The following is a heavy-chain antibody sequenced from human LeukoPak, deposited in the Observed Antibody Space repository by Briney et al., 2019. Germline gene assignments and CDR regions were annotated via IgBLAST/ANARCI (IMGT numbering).Heavy chain of an antibody. V-gene: IGHV3-23*01. D-gene: IGHD3-3*01. Sequence: GGSLRLSCAASGFTFSSYAMSWVRQAPGKGLEWVSAISGSGGSTYYADSVKGRFTISRDNSKNTLYLQMNSLRAEDTAVYYCAKDRPFYDFWSGYQRAFDIWGQGTMVTVSS. CDR2: ISGSGGST. J-gene: IGHJ3*02. CDR3: AKDRPFYDFWSGYQRAFDI. CDR1: GFTFSSYA.